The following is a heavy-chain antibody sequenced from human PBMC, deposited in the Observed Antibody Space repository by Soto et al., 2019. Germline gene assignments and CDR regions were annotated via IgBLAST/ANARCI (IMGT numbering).Heavy chain of an antibody. CDR1: GFTFSSYG. J-gene: IGHJ4*02. V-gene: IGHV3-33*01. D-gene: IGHD4-17*01. CDR2: IWYDGSNK. CDR3: ARDLRGSFDY. Sequence: GGSLRLSCAASGFTFSSYGMHWVRQAPGKGLEGVAVIWYDGSNKYYADSVKGRFTISRDNSKNTLYLQMNSLRAEDTAVYYCARDLRGSFDYWGQGTLVTVSS.